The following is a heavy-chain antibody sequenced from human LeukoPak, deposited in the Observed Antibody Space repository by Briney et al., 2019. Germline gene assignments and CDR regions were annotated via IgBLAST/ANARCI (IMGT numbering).Heavy chain of an antibody. CDR2: IKEDGSIE. D-gene: IGHD2-21*01. Sequence: GGSLRLSCPASGFAFSKYWISWVRQAPGKGLEWVANIKEDGSIEDYADSVKGRFTVSRDSAKNSLYLQMNSLRVEDTAVYYCVSQRLAPPGGQGTLVTVSS. V-gene: IGHV3-7*01. CDR1: GFAFSKYW. J-gene: IGHJ5*02. CDR3: VSQRLAPP.